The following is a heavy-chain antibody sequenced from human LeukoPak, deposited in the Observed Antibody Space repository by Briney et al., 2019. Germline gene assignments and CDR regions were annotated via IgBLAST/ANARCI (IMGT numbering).Heavy chain of an antibody. J-gene: IGHJ6*02. D-gene: IGHD3-3*01. CDR2: IDPSDSYT. V-gene: IGHV5-10-1*01. Sequence: GESLRISCKGSGYSFTSYWISWVRQMPGKGLEWMGRIDPSDSYTNYSPSFQGHVTISADKSISTAYLQWSSLKASDTAMYYCARHSKGSRITIFGVVKKEGYYYGMDVWGQGTTVTVSS. CDR3: ARHSKGSRITIFGVVKKEGYYYGMDV. CDR1: GYSFTSYW.